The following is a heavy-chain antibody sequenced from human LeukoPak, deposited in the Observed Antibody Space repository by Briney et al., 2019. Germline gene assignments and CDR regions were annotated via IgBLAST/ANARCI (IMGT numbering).Heavy chain of an antibody. CDR1: VGAFSGDY. V-gene: IGHV4-34*01. J-gene: IGHJ4*02. CDR2: MNHSGST. D-gene: IGHD3-10*01. CDR3: ARSRGYYGSGSYDY. Sequence: PSETLSLTCAVYVGAFSGDYWSSIRQPPGKGLEGSGEMNHSGSTNYNPSLTSRVTISVDTSKNQFSLKLSSVTAADTAVYYCARSRGYYGSGSYDYWGQGNLVTVSS.